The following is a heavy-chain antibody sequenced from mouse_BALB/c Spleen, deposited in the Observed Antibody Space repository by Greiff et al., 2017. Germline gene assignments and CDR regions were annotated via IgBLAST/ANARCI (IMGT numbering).Heavy chain of an antibody. Sequence: EVQLQESGGGLVKPGGSLKLSCAASGFTFSSYGMSWVRQTPDKRLEWVATISSGGSYTYYPDSVKGRFTISRDNAKNTLYLQMSSLKSEDTAMYYCARHYAMDYWGQGTSVTVSS. CDR2: ISSGGSYT. CDR1: GFTFSSYG. J-gene: IGHJ4*01. V-gene: IGHV5-6*01. CDR3: ARHYAMDY.